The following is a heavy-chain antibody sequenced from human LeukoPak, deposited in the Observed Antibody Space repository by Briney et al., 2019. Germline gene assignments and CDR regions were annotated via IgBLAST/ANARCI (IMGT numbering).Heavy chain of an antibody. CDR3: ARGEEWELLANWFDP. CDR1: GGSFSGYY. Sequence: PSETLSLTCAVYGGSFSGYYWSWNRQPPGKGLEWIGEINHSGSTNYNPSLKSRVTISVDTSKNQFSLKLSSVTAADTAVYYCARGEEWELLANWFDPWGQGTLVTVSS. V-gene: IGHV4-34*01. J-gene: IGHJ5*02. CDR2: INHSGST. D-gene: IGHD1-26*01.